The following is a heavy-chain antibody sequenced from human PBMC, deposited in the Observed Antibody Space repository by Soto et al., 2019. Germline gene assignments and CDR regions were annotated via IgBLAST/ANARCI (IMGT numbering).Heavy chain of an antibody. CDR3: STAYV. D-gene: IGHD3-16*01. CDR1: GFTFNGPA. CDR2: IRNKANSYAT. V-gene: IGHV3-73*01. Sequence: EVQLVESGGGLVQPGGSAKLSCAASGFTFNGPAIHWVRQASGKGLEWVGRIRNKANSYATVYAASMKGRFTISRDDSTNTAYLQMNSLKAEDSAVYYCSTAYVWGQGTLVTVPS. J-gene: IGHJ4*02.